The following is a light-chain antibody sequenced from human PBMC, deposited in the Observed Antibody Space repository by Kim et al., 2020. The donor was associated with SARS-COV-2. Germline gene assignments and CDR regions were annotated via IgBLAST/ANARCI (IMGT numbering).Light chain of an antibody. V-gene: IGKV1-39*01. Sequence: DIQMTQSPSSLSASVGDRVTITCRTTQSISSHLNWYQQKPGRAPKLLISAASTLQGGVPSRFIGSGSDTDFTLTISSLQPEDFSTYFYQQSYITSFTFGPGTKVDIK. CDR1: QSISSH. CDR2: AAS. J-gene: IGKJ3*01. CDR3: QQSYITSFT.